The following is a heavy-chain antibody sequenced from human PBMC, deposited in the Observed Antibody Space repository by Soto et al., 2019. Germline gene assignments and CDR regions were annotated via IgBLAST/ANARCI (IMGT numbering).Heavy chain of an antibody. CDR2: INHSGST. J-gene: IGHJ4*02. Sequence: SQTLSLTCAVYGGSFSGYYWSWIRQPPGKGLEWIGEINHSGSTNYNPSLKSRVTISVDTSKNQFSLKLSSVTAADTAVYYCARGRGDGVIDYWGQGTLVTVSS. CDR1: GGSFSGYY. CDR3: ARGRGDGVIDY. V-gene: IGHV4-34*01. D-gene: IGHD2-8*01.